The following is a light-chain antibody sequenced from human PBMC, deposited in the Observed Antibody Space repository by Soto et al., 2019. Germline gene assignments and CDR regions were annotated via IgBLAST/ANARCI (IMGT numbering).Light chain of an antibody. CDR2: GTS. V-gene: IGKV3-20*01. CDR1: QSVTSNY. J-gene: IGKJ1*01. Sequence: ETVLTQSPGTLSLSPGERATLSCRASQSVTSNYLAWYQQKPGQAPRLLIFGTSGRATGIPDRFSGSGSGTDFTLTISRLEPEDVAVYYCQQYGSSPRTFGQGTKVEIK. CDR3: QQYGSSPRT.